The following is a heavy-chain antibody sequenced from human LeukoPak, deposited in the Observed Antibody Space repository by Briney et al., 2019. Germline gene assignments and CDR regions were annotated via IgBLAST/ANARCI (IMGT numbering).Heavy chain of an antibody. CDR2: INHSGST. V-gene: IGHV4-34*01. D-gene: IGHD3-10*01. CDR3: ARHRGRYYDSGSYYYFDY. Sequence: SETLSLTCAVYGGSFSGYYWSWIRQPPGKGLEWIGEINHSGSTNYDPSLKSRVTISVDTSKNQFSLKLSSVAAADTAVYYCARHRGRYYDSGSYYYFDYWGQGTLVTVSS. J-gene: IGHJ4*02. CDR1: GGSFSGYY.